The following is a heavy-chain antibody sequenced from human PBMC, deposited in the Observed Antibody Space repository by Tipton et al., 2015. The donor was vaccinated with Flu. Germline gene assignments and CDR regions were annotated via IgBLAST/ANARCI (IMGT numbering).Heavy chain of an antibody. CDR1: GGSISSGSYY. J-gene: IGHJ3*01. Sequence: TLSLTCTVSGGSISSGSYYWSWIRQPAGKGLEWIGRIYTSGSTNYNPSLKSRVTISADTSKNQFSLKLSSVTAADTAVYYCARDVRGCTNGVCYPQWGQGTMVTVSS. V-gene: IGHV4-61*02. CDR3: ARDVRGCTNGVCYPQ. CDR2: IYTSGST. D-gene: IGHD2-8*01.